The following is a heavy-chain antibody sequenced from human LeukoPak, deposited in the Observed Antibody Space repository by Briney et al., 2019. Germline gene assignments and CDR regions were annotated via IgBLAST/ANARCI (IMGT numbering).Heavy chain of an antibody. D-gene: IGHD6-19*01. Sequence: ASVKVSCKVSGYTLTELSMHWVRQAPGKGLEWMGGFDPEDGETIYAQKFQGSVTMTEDTSTDTAYMELSSLRSEDTAVYYCATLSSSGWFRDFQHWGQGTLVTVSS. CDR1: GYTLTELS. CDR2: FDPEDGET. V-gene: IGHV1-24*01. J-gene: IGHJ1*01. CDR3: ATLSSSGWFRDFQH.